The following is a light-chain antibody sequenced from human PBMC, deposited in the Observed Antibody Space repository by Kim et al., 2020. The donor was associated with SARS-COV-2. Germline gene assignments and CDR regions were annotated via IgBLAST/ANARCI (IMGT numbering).Light chain of an antibody. J-gene: IGKJ4*01. CDR3: QKYNTAPLT. CDR2: AAS. CDR1: RGITNY. Sequence: DIQMTQSPSSLSAFVGDRVTITCRASRGITNYLAWYQQKPGKIPKLLIYAASTLHSGVPSRFSGSGSGTDFTLTISSLQPEDVATYYCQKYNTAPLTFGGGTKVDIK. V-gene: IGKV1-27*01.